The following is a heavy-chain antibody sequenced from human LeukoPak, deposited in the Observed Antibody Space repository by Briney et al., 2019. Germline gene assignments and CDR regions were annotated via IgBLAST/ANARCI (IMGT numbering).Heavy chain of an antibody. CDR2: IHYSGST. D-gene: IGHD3-10*01. CDR3: ARNYASGNYFDFYYHNMDV. J-gene: IGHJ6*02. Sequence: DPSETLSLTCTVSGDSISRYYWSWIRQPPGKGLEWIGYIHYSGSTNNNPSLKSRLTISIDTSKNQFSLKPSSVTAADTAVYYCARNYASGNYFDFYYHNMDVWGQGTTVTVSS. CDR1: GDSISRYY. V-gene: IGHV4-59*01.